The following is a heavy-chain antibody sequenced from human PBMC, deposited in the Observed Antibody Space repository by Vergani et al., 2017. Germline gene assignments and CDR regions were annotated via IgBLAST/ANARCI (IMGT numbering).Heavy chain of an antibody. D-gene: IGHD3-3*01. J-gene: IGHJ4*02. V-gene: IGHV3-23*04. CDR1: GFTFSSYA. CDR3: AKDRPITIFGVVIIVFDY. Sequence: EVQLVESGGGLVQPGGSLRLSCAASGFTFSSYAMSWVRQAPGKGLEWVSAISGSGGSTYYADSVKGRFTISRYNSKNTLYLQMNSLRAEDTAVYYCAKDRPITIFGVVIIVFDYWGQGTLVTVSS. CDR2: ISGSGGST.